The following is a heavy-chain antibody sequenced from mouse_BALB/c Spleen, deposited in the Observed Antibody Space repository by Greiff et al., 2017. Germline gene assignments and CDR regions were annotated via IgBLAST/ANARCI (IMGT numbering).Heavy chain of an antibody. Sequence: EVQLVESGGGLVQPGGSLRLSCATSGFTFTDYYMSWVRQPPGKALEWLGFIRNKANGYTTEYSASVKGRFTISRDNSQSILYLQMNTLRAEDSATYYCARDGYDAMDYWGQGTSGTVSS. V-gene: IGHV7-3*02. CDR3: ARDGYDAMDY. CDR2: IRNKANGYTT. CDR1: GFTFTDYY. J-gene: IGHJ4*01.